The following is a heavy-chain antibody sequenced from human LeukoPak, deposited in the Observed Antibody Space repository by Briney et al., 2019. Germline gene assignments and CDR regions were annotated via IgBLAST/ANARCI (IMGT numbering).Heavy chain of an antibody. CDR2: INPNSGGT. CDR3: ARDPTLYYYGAFDI. J-gene: IGHJ3*02. V-gene: IGHV1-2*06. D-gene: IGHD3-10*01. CDR1: GYTFTGYY. Sequence: GASVKVSCKASGYTFTGYYMHWVRQAPGQGLEWMGRINPNSGGTNYAQKFQGRVTMTRDTSISTAYMELSRLRSDDTAVYYCARDPTLYYYGAFDIWGQGTMVTVSS.